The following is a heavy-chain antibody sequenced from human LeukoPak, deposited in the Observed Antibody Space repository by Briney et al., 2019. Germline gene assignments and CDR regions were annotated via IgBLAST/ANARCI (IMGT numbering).Heavy chain of an antibody. CDR1: GYTFTGYY. CDR2: INPNSGGT. V-gene: IGHV1-2*06. J-gene: IGHJ4*02. D-gene: IGHD4-17*01. CDR3: ARVGYGDYVIDY. Sequence: ASVKVSCKASGYTFTGYYFHWVRQAPGQGLEWMGRINPNSGGTNYAQKFQGRVTMTRDTSISTAYMELSRLRSDDTAVCYCARVGYGDYVIDYWGQGTLVTVSS.